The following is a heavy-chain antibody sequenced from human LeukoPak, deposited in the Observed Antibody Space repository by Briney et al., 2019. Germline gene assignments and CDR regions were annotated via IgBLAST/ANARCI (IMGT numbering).Heavy chain of an antibody. CDR2: ISSSSSYI. V-gene: IGHV3-21*01. Sequence: GGSLRLSCAASGFTFSSYSMSWVRQAPGKGLEWVSSISSSSSYIYYADSVKGRFTISRDNAKNSLYLQMNSLRAEDTAVYYCSRDRHCIGSTCYGLWGQGTRVTVSS. CDR1: GFTFSSYS. D-gene: IGHD2-2*01. CDR3: SRDRHCIGSTCYGL. J-gene: IGHJ4*02.